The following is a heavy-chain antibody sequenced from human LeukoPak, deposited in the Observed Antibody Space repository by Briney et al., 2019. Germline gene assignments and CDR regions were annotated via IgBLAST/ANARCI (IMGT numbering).Heavy chain of an antibody. V-gene: IGHV3-23*01. CDR3: VNKAGFGPYYSAS. Sequence: GGSLRLSCAASTFPFSSYAMNWVRQARGKGLEWVPAISGSGGSTYYTDSVTCRFTISRDNSKNTVYLQMNSLPDDNTAVYYCVNKAGFGPYYSASGGQGTLVTVSS. CDR1: TFPFSSYA. J-gene: IGHJ1*01. D-gene: IGHD2/OR15-2a*01. CDR2: ISGSGGST.